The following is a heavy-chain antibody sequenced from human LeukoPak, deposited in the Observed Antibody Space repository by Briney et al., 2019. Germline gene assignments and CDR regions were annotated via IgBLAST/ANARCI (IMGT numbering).Heavy chain of an antibody. J-gene: IGHJ4*02. CDR2: IKQDGSEK. D-gene: IGHD6-13*01. V-gene: IGHV3-7*05. CDR1: GFTVSSNY. CDR3: ARDRLAAAFDY. Sequence: GGSLRLSCAASGFTVSSNYMSWVRQAPGKGLEWVANIKQDGSEKYYVDSVKGRFTISRDNAKNSLYLQMNSLRAEDTAVYYCARDRLAAAFDYWGQGTLVTVSS.